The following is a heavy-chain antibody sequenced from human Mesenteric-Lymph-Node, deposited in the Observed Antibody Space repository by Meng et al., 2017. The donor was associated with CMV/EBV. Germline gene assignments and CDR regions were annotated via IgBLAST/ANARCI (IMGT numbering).Heavy chain of an antibody. CDR3: ARVKGRITIFGVVTPDTYYLDY. D-gene: IGHD3-3*01. V-gene: IGHV3-21*01. Sequence: GGSLRLSCAASGFVFSSYSMNWVRQAPGKGMEWVSSISGTSGHIYYADSVKGRFTISRDNARNSLYLQMNSLRAEDTAVYYCARVKGRITIFGVVTPDTYYLDYWGQGTLVTVSS. J-gene: IGHJ4*02. CDR1: GFVFSSYS. CDR2: ISGTSGHI.